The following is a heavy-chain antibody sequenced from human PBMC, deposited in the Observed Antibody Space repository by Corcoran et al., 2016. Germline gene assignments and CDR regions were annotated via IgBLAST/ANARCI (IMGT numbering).Heavy chain of an antibody. V-gene: IGHV1-46*01. CDR1: GYTFSSYH. D-gene: IGHD6-6*01. CDR3: ARKRGSSSSLDY. J-gene: IGHJ4*02. CDR2: INPGGGST. Sequence: QVQLVQSGAEVKKPGASVKVSCKASGYTFSSYHMHWVRQAPGQGLDWMGIINPGGGSTNYAQEFQGRVTMTSDTSTDTVYMELSSLSSEDTAVYYCARKRGSSSSLDYWGQGTLVTGSS.